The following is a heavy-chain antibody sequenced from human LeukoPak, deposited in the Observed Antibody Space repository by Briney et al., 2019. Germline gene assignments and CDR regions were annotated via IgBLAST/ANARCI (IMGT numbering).Heavy chain of an antibody. Sequence: EASVKVSCKASKYTFTDYYMHWVRQAPGQGLGWMGWINPNSGGTNYAQKFQGRVAMTRDTSISTAYMELSSLRSDDTAIYYCARLMAPVGKRSTPSNYWGQGTLVTVSS. CDR1: KYTFTDYY. CDR2: INPNSGGT. J-gene: IGHJ4*02. V-gene: IGHV1-2*02. CDR3: ARLMAPVGKRSTPSNY. D-gene: IGHD1-1*01.